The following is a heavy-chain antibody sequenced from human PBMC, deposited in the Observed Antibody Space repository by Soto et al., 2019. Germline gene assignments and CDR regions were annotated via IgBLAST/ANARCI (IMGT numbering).Heavy chain of an antibody. CDR1: RVAFRKFI. J-gene: IGHJ6*02. V-gene: IGHV1-69*13. D-gene: IGHD6-19*01. CDR2: IIPIFGTA. Sequence: SLNSSCEASRVAFRKFIVTWVRQAPGLGLEWVGGIIPIFGTANYAQKFQGRVTITADESTSTSYMEVNNLRSEDTAVYYCAKVRYSSPMGYYYGMDVWGQGTTVPASS. CDR3: AKVRYSSPMGYYYGMDV.